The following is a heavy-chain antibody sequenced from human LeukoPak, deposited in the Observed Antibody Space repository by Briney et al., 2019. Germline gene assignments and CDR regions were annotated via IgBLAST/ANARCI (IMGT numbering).Heavy chain of an antibody. CDR1: GYTVTSYG. J-gene: IGHJ5*01. CDR2: ISAYNGNT. V-gene: IGHV1-18*01. D-gene: IGHD5-18*01. CDR3: ASQRGYRANKWFDL. Sequence: ASVKVSCKASGYTVTSYGISWVRHAPGQGLEWMGWISAYNGNTNYAKKLQGRVTMTTDTSTSTDYMELRRLRSDDTAVYYCASQRGYRANKWFDLWGQGTLVTVSS.